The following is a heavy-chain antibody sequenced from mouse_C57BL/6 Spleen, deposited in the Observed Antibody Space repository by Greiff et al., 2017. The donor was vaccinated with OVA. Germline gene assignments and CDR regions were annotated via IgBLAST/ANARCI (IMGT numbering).Heavy chain of an antibody. D-gene: IGHD1-1*01. J-gene: IGHJ2*01. V-gene: IGHV1-81*01. CDR2: IYPRSGNT. CDR3: AITTVVATAYYFDY. CDR1: GYTFTSYG. Sequence: VHLVESGAELARPGASVKLSCKASGYTFTSYGISWVKQRTGQGLEWIGEIYPRSGNTYYNEKFKGKATLTADKSSSTAYMELRSLTSEDSAVYFCAITTVVATAYYFDYWGQGTTLTVSS.